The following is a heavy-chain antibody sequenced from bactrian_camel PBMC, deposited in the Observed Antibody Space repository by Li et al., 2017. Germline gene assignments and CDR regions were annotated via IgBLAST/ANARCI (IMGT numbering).Heavy chain of an antibody. D-gene: IGHD2*01. J-gene: IGHJ4*01. CDR1: GYSFPSVC. V-gene: IGHV3S42*01. Sequence: DVQLVESGGGSVQSGGSLNLSCALSGYSFPSVCLGWFRQAPGKELEWVSSITSGGATSYAYSVKGRFTISRDNAKNMLYLQMNSLKPEDTAMYYCATDPRGHCSTLRVTDFPYRGQGTQVTVS. CDR2: ITSGGAT. CDR3: ATDPRGHCSTLRVTDFPY.